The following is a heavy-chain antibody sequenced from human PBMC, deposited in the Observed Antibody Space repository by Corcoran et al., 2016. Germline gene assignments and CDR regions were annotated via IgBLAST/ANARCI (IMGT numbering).Heavy chain of an antibody. CDR3: WRRNYYDRTHRPVAFDI. D-gene: IGHD3-22*01. Sequence: EVQLVQSGAEVKKPGESLKISCKGSGYSFTSYWIGWVRQMPGKGLEWMGIIYPGDSDTRYSPSFQGQVTISADKSISTAYLQWSSLKASDPAMYYCWRRNYYDRTHRPVAFDICGQGTMVTVSS. CDR1: GYSFTSYW. J-gene: IGHJ3*02. CDR2: IYPGDSDT. V-gene: IGHV5-51*01.